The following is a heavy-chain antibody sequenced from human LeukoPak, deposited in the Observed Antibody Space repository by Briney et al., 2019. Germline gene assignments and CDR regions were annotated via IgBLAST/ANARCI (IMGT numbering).Heavy chain of an antibody. Sequence: GGSLRLSCAASGFTFSSYAMHWLRQAPGQGLEYVSAISSNGGSTYYANSVKGRFTISRDNSKNTLYLQMGSLRAEDMAVYYCARGKLSTAADYWGQGTLVTVSS. V-gene: IGHV3-64*01. D-gene: IGHD6-25*01. J-gene: IGHJ4*02. CDR2: ISSNGGST. CDR3: ARGKLSTAADY. CDR1: GFTFSSYA.